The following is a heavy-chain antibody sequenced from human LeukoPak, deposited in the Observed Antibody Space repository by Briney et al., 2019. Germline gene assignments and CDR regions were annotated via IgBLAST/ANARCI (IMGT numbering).Heavy chain of an antibody. CDR1: GFIFSSYS. J-gene: IGHJ4*02. V-gene: IGHV3-21*04. Sequence: PGGSLRLSCAASGFIFSSYSMNWVRQAPGKGLEWVSYISSSSGYIYYADSVKGRFTISRDNAKNSLYLQMNSLRAEDAAVYFCAKAPVTSCRGAYCYPFDSWGQGTLVTVSS. CDR2: ISSSSGYI. CDR3: AKAPVTSCRGAYCYPFDS. D-gene: IGHD2-21*01.